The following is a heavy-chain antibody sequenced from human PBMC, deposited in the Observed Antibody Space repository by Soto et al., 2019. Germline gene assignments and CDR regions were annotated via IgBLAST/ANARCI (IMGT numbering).Heavy chain of an antibody. V-gene: IGHV4-34*01. CDR2: INHGGRT. Sequence: PSETLSLTCAVYGGSFSGYYWSWIRQPPGKGLEWIGEINHGGRTNYNPSLKSRVTISVDTSKNQFSLKLSSVTAADTAVYFCATLHGYGDSNLDYWGQGTLVTVSS. CDR1: GGSFSGYY. D-gene: IGHD4-17*01. J-gene: IGHJ4*02. CDR3: ATLHGYGDSNLDY.